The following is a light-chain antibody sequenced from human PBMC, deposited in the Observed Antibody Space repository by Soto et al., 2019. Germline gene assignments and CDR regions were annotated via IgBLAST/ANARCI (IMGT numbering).Light chain of an antibody. CDR2: DVS. J-gene: IGLJ3*02. V-gene: IGLV2-14*03. Sequence: QSALTQPASVSGSPGQSITISCTGTSSDVGRYNYVSWYQLYPGKAPKLMIYDVSNRPSGVFNRFSGSKSGNTASLTISGLQAEDEADYYCSSYTTSTTLVFGGGTKLTVL. CDR1: SSDVGRYNY. CDR3: SSYTTSTTLV.